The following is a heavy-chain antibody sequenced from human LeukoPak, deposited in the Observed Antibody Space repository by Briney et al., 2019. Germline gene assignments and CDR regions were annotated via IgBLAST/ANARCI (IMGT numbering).Heavy chain of an antibody. Sequence: GGSLRLPCAASGFTFSSYAMSWVRQAPGKGLEWVSAISGSGGSTYYADSVKGRFTISRDNSKNTLYLQMNSLRAEDTAVYYCAKQDDFWSGYYDWFDPWGQGTLVTVSS. CDR3: AKQDDFWSGYYDWFDP. CDR1: GFTFSSYA. CDR2: ISGSGGST. V-gene: IGHV3-23*01. J-gene: IGHJ5*02. D-gene: IGHD3-3*01.